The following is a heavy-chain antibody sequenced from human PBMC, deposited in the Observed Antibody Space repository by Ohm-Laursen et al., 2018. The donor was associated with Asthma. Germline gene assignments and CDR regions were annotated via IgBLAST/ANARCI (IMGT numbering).Heavy chain of an antibody. CDR1: GGSISSYY. D-gene: IGHD3-3*01. CDR3: ARVRYYDFWSGYYEIDY. J-gene: IGHJ4*02. CDR2: IYYSGST. Sequence: SDTLSLTCTVSGGSISSYYWSWIRQPPGKGLEWIGYIYYSGSTNYNPSLKSRVTISVDTSKNQFSLKLSSVTAADTAVYYCARVRYYDFWSGYYEIDYWGQGTLVTVSS. V-gene: IGHV4-59*12.